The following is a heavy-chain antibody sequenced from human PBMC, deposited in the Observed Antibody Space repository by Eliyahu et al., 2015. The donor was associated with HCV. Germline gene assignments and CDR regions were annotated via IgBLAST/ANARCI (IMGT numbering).Heavy chain of an antibody. J-gene: IGHJ5*02. CDR1: GGSIXXXY. CDR3: ASGGGGIAVAGTGGWFDP. V-gene: IGHV4-59*01. CDR2: IHYSGST. Sequence: QVQLQESGPGLVKPSETLSLTCPVSGGSIXXXYWXWIRQPPGKGLEWIGYIHYSGSTHYNPSLKSRVTISVDTSKNQFSLKLTSVTAADTAVYYCASGGGGIAVAGTGGWFDPWGLGTLVTVSS. D-gene: IGHD6-19*01.